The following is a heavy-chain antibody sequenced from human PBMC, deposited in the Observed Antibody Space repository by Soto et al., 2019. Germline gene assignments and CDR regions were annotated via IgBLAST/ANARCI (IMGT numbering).Heavy chain of an antibody. Sequence: QVTLKESGPVLVKPTETLTLRCTVSGLSITDSEMGVSWIRQPPGQPLKGLAHIDSSGEKSYRTFLKSRLATSKDTSKSQIVLTMTNMEPADTATYYCARRHLAVAVSPWFDPWGQGIPVTVSS. CDR3: ARRHLAVAVSPWFDP. J-gene: IGHJ5*02. CDR1: GLSITDSEMG. CDR2: IDSSGEK. V-gene: IGHV2-26*01.